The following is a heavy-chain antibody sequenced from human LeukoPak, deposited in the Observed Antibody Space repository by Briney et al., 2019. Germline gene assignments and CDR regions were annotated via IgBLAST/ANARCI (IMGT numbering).Heavy chain of an antibody. D-gene: IGHD2-2*02. J-gene: IGHJ3*02. V-gene: IGHV5-51*01. CDR2: IYPGDSDT. CDR1: GYSFTSYW. CDR3: ARRLRGCSSTSCYTAFDI. Sequence: GESLKISCKGSGYSFTSYWIGWVRQMPGKGLEWMGIIYPGDSDTRYSPSFQGQVTISADKSISTAYLQWSSLKASDTAMYYCARRLRGCSSTSCYTAFDIWGQGTVVTVSS.